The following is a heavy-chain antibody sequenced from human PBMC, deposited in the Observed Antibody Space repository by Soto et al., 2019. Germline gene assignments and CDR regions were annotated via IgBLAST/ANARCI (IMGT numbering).Heavy chain of an antibody. CDR2: IWYDGSNK. CDR3: AREVSGYCSGGSCNVDAFDI. J-gene: IGHJ3*02. D-gene: IGHD2-15*01. V-gene: IGHV3-33*01. Sequence: QVQLVESGGGVVQPGRSLRLSCAASGFTFSSYGMHWVRQAPGKGLEWVAGIWYDGSNKYYADSVKGRFTISRDNSKNTLYLQMNSLRAEDTAVYYCAREVSGYCSGGSCNVDAFDIWGQGTMVTVSS. CDR1: GFTFSSYG.